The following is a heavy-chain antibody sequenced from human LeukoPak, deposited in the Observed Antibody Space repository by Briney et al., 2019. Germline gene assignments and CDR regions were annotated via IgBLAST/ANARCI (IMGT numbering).Heavy chain of an antibody. J-gene: IGHJ4*02. CDR3: ARDYQYGYSTDWYHLAQIDY. V-gene: IGHV3-74*01. Sequence: GGSLRLSCAASRFTFSSYWMHWVRQAPGKGLVWVSRINSDGSSTSYADSVKGRFTISRDNAKNSLYLQMNSLRAEDTAIYYCARDYQYGYSTDWYHLAQIDYWGQGTLVTVSS. CDR2: INSDGSST. CDR1: RFTFSSYW. D-gene: IGHD6-19*01.